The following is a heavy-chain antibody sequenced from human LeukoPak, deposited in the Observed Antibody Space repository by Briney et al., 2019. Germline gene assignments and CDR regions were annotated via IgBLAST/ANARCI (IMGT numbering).Heavy chain of an antibody. J-gene: IGHJ3*02. CDR3: ARDQYSSSWPHKLDAFDI. CDR1: GGSISSSSYY. Sequence: SETLSLTCTVSGGSISSSSYYWGWIRQPPGKGLEWIGSIYYSGSTYYNPSLKSRVTISVDTSKNQFSLKLSSVTAADTAVYYCARDQYSSSWPHKLDAFDIWGQGTMVTVSS. CDR2: IYYSGST. D-gene: IGHD6-13*01. V-gene: IGHV4-39*07.